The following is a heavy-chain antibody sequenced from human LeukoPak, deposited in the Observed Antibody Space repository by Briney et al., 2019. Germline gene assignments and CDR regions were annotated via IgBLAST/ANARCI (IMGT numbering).Heavy chain of an antibody. CDR1: GFTFSSYS. D-gene: IGHD3-22*01. V-gene: IGHV3-21*05. J-gene: IGHJ4*02. CDR2: ISSSSTYI. CDR3: ARHVVAVGFDY. Sequence: GGSLRLSCAASGFTFSSYSMNWVRQAPGKGLEWVSYISSSSTYIYYADSVKGRFTISRDNAQNSLYLQMSSLRAEDTAVYYCARHVVAVGFDYWGQGTLVTVSS.